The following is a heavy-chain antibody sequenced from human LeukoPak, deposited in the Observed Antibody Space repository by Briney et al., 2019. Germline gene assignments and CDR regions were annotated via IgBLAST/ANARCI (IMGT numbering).Heavy chain of an antibody. CDR3: AGGAARLFGY. Sequence: GGSLRLSCAASGFTFSSYGMHWVRQAPGKGLEWVAVISYDGSNKYYADSVKGRFTISRDNSKNTLYLQMNSLRAEDTAVYYCAGGAARLFGYWGQGTLVTVSS. CDR2: ISYDGSNK. CDR1: GFTFSSYG. J-gene: IGHJ4*02. D-gene: IGHD6-6*01. V-gene: IGHV3-30*03.